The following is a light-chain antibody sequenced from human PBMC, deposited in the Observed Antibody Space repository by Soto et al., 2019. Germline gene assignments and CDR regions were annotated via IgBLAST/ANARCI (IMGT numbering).Light chain of an antibody. V-gene: IGKV1-5*01. CDR1: QSIGYW. CDR2: AAS. J-gene: IGKJ1*01. CDR3: QQYNSYSKT. Sequence: DIQMTQSPSTLSASLGXXXXXXXXASQSIGYWLAWYQQKPGKAPNLLIYAASSLETGVPSRFSGSGSGTEFTLSISSLQPDDSASYYCQQYNSYSKTFGQGTKVDI.